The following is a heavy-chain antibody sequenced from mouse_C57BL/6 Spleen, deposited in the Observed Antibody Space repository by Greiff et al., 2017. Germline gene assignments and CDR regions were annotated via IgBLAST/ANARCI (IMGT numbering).Heavy chain of an antibody. V-gene: IGHV1-72*01. J-gene: IGHJ2*01. D-gene: IGHD2-3*01. CDR1: GYTFTSYW. CDR3: AREDDGYLYYFDY. CDR2: IAPTSGGT. Sequence: QVQLQQPGAELVKPGASVKLSCKASGYTFTSYWMHWVKQRPGRGLEWIGRIAPTSGGTKYTEKFKSKATLTVDKPSSTAYMQLSSLTSEDSAVYYCAREDDGYLYYFDYWGQGTTLTVSS.